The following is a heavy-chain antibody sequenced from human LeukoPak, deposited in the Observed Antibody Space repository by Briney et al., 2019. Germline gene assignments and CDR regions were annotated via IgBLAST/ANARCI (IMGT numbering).Heavy chain of an antibody. CDR3: ARALDYYDSSGLDY. Sequence: GGSLRLSCAASGFTFSSYEMNWVRQAPGKGLEWVSYISSSGSTIYYADSVKGRFTISRDNAKNSLYLQMNSLRAEDTAVYYCARALDYYDSSGLDYWGQGTLVTVSS. D-gene: IGHD3-22*01. J-gene: IGHJ4*02. CDR2: ISSSGSTI. V-gene: IGHV3-48*03. CDR1: GFTFSSYE.